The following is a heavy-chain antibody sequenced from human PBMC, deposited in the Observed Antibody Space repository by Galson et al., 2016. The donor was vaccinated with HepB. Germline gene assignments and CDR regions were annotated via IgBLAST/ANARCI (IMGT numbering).Heavy chain of an antibody. CDR2: VNTDGSVT. CDR3: AGGASSWADS. J-gene: IGHJ5*01. Sequence: SLRLSCAASGFTFTKFWMHWVRQAPGKGLVWVSRVNTDGSVTDHADSAKGRFTISRDNAKNTHYLQMNSQTVDRTAVYYCAGGASSWADSWGQGTLVTVSP. D-gene: IGHD6-13*01. CDR1: GFTFTKFW. V-gene: IGHV3-74*01.